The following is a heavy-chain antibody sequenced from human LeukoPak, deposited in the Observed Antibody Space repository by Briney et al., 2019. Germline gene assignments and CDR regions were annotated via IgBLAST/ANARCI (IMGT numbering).Heavy chain of an antibody. V-gene: IGHV3-11*05. CDR1: GFTFGDYA. CDR3: ATARGSSYYYSDY. CDR2: ISGSGGKT. J-gene: IGHJ4*02. Sequence: GGSLRLSCTASGFTFGDYAMSWIRQAPGRGLEWVSYISGSGGKTDYADSVKGRFTISRDNAKNSLYLQMNSLRDEDAAVYYCATARGSSYYYSDYWAREPWSPSPQ. D-gene: IGHD3-22*01.